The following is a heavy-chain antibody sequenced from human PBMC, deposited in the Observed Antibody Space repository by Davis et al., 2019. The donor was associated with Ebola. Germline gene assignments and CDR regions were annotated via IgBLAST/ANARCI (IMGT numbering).Heavy chain of an antibody. CDR2: IYYSGST. V-gene: IGHV4-34*01. J-gene: IGHJ3*02. CDR3: ARHCLYYYDSSGYYQRDAFHI. Sequence: SETLSLTCAVYGGSFSGYYWSWIRQPPGKGLEWIGSIYYSGSTYYNPSLKSRVTISVDTSKNQFSLKLSSVTAADTAVYYCARHCLYYYDSSGYYQRDAFHIWGQGTMVTVSS. CDR1: GGSFSGYY. D-gene: IGHD3-22*01.